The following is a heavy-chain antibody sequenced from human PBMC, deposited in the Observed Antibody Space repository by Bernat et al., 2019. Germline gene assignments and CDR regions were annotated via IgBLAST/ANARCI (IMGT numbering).Heavy chain of an antibody. D-gene: IGHD1-1*01. CDR1: GFTINRYA. V-gene: IGHV3-30*18. CDR2: ISIDGNKK. J-gene: IGHJ3*02. Sequence: QVQLVESGGGVVQPGRSLRLSCAASGFTINRYAMHWVRQAPGKGLEWVAVISIDGNKKHYAESVEGRFPISRDSSKNTLYLQMNSLRVEDTAVYYCAKKGEGNNWSSFDIWGQGTMVTVSS. CDR3: AKKGEGNNWSSFDI.